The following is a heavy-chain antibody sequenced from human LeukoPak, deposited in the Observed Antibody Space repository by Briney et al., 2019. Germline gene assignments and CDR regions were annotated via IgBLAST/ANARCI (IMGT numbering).Heavy chain of an antibody. CDR1: GGSISSYY. CDR3: ARPIRFRYYYYGMDV. D-gene: IGHD4-17*01. J-gene: IGHJ6*02. CDR2: IYTSGST. Sequence: SETLSLTCTVSGGSISSYYWSWIRQPAGKGLEWIGRIYTSGSTNYNPSLKSRVTISVDTSKNQFSLKLSSVTAADTAVYYCARPIRFRYYYYGMDVWGQGTTVTVSS. V-gene: IGHV4-4*07.